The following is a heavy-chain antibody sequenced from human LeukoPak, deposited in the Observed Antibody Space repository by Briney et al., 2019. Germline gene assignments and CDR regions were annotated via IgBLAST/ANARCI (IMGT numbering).Heavy chain of an antibody. D-gene: IGHD2/OR15-2a*01. CDR2: INHSGST. CDR3: ARGYFFGYYYMDV. J-gene: IGHJ6*03. CDR1: GGSFSGYY. Sequence: SETLSLTCAVYGGSFSGYYWSWIRQPPGKGLEWIGEINHSGSTNYNPSLKSRVTISVDTSKNQFSLKLSSVTAADTALYYCARGYFFGYYYMDVWGKGTTVTVSS. V-gene: IGHV4-34*01.